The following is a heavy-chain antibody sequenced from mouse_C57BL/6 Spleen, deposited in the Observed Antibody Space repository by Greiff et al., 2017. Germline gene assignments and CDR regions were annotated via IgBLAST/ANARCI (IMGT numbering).Heavy chain of an antibody. CDR3: ARADGSSWYWYFDV. J-gene: IGHJ1*03. V-gene: IGHV1-69*01. CDR1: GYTFTSYW. CDR2: IDPSDSYT. Sequence: QVQLQQPGAELVMPGASVKLSCKASGYTFTSYWMHWVKQRPGQGLEWIGEIDPSDSYTNYNQKFKGKSTLTVDKSSSTAYMQLSSLTSEDSAVYYCARADGSSWYWYFDVWGTGTTVTVSS. D-gene: IGHD1-1*01.